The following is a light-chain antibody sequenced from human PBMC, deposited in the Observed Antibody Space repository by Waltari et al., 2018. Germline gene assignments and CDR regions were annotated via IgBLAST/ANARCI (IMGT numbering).Light chain of an antibody. Sequence: QSALTQPASVSGSPGQSVTISCGGTNSDIGYYHFVSWYQQHPGKAPKLLIYKVTYRPSGVSDRFSGSKSGNTASLTISGLQFEDEADYYCSSKTTDNNVDVVFGGGTQLNV. CDR1: NSDIGYYHF. V-gene: IGLV2-14*03. CDR2: KVT. J-gene: IGLJ2*01. CDR3: SSKTTDNNVDVV.